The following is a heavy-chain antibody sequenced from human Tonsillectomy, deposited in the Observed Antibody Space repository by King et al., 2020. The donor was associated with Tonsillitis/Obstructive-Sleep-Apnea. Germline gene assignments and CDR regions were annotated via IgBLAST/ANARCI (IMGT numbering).Heavy chain of an antibody. CDR3: ASQYYDSSGYYYFDY. J-gene: IGHJ4*02. CDR2: IIPMFGVA. D-gene: IGHD3-22*01. Sequence: QLVQSGAEVKKPGSSVKVSCKASGDTFSSHAISWVRQAPGQGLEWMGVIIPMFGVANYAQKFQGRVTITADKSTSTAYMELSSLRSEDTAVYYCASQYYDSSGYYYFDYWGQGTLVTVSS. CDR1: GDTFSSHA. V-gene: IGHV1-69*10.